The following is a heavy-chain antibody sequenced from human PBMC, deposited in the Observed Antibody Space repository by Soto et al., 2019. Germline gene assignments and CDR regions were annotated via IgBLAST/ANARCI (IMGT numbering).Heavy chain of an antibody. V-gene: IGHV4-34*01. CDR2: INHSGST. CDR1: GGSFSGYY. CDR3: ARGQGSAPHYYDSSRPSYYFDY. Sequence: SETLSLTCAVYGGSFSGYYWSWIRQPPGKGLEWIGEINHSGSTNYNPSLKSRVTISVDTSKNQFSLKLSSVTAADTAVYYCARGQGSAPHYYDSSRPSYYFDYWGQGTLVTVSS. J-gene: IGHJ4*02. D-gene: IGHD3-22*01.